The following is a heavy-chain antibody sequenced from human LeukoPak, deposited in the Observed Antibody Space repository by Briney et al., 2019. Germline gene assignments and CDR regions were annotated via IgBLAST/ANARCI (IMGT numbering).Heavy chain of an antibody. J-gene: IGHJ4*02. CDR1: GGSIGSYY. D-gene: IGHD1-1*01. CDR2: IYTSGST. V-gene: IGHV4-4*07. CDR3: ARTNSPFAGTTSPFDY. Sequence: SETLSLTCTVAGGSIGSYYWSWIRQPAGKGVEWIGRIYTSGSTNYNPSLKSRVTMSVDTSKNQFSLKLSSVTAADTAVYYCARTNSPFAGTTSPFDYWGQGTLVTVSS.